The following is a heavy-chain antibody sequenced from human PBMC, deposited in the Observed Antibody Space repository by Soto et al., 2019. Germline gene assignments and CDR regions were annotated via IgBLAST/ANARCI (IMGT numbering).Heavy chain of an antibody. CDR3: ARGKDIVVVPAAIHYGMDV. Sequence: QVQLVQSGAEVKKPGSAVKVSCKASGGTFSSYAISWVRQAPGQGLEWMGGIIPIFGTANYAQKFQGRVTITADESTSTAYMELSSLRSEDTAVYYCARGKDIVVVPAAIHYGMDVWGQGTTVTVSS. J-gene: IGHJ6*02. D-gene: IGHD2-2*02. V-gene: IGHV1-69*01. CDR1: GGTFSSYA. CDR2: IIPIFGTA.